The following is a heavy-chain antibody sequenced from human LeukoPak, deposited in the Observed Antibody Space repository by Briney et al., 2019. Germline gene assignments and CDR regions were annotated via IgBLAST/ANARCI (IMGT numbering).Heavy chain of an antibody. CDR2: ISSSSSYI. D-gene: IGHD3-9*01. Sequence: GGSLRLSCAASGFTFSSYSMNWVRQAPGKGLEWVSSISSSSSYIYYADSVKGRFTISRDNAKNSLYLQMNSLRAEDTAVYYCARDSGLYDILTGYPELYFDYWGQGTLVTVSS. V-gene: IGHV3-21*01. CDR3: ARDSGLYDILTGYPELYFDY. CDR1: GFTFSSYS. J-gene: IGHJ4*02.